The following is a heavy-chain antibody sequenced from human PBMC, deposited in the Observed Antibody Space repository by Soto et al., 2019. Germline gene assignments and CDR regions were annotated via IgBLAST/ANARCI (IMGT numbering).Heavy chain of an antibody. CDR1: GYTFTSYA. V-gene: IGHV1-3*01. CDR2: INAGNGNT. D-gene: IGHD2-15*01. Sequence: ASVKVSCKASGYTFTSYAMHWVRQAPGQRLEWMGWINAGNGNTKYSQKFQGRVTITRDTSASTAYMELSSLRSEDTAVYYCARGPQRGGQVEPSDYWGQGTLVTVSS. J-gene: IGHJ4*02. CDR3: ARGPQRGGQVEPSDY.